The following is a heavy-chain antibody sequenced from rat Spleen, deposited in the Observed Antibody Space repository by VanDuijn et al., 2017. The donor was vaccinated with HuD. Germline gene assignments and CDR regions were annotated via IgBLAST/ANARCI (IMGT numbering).Heavy chain of an antibody. D-gene: IGHD1-4*01. J-gene: IGHJ3*01. Sequence: EVQLVESGGGLIQPGRSMKLSCAASGFTFSNYGMHWIRQAPTKGLEWVASISPSGGSTYYRDSVKGRFTISRDNAKSTLYLQMDSLRSEDTATYYCATANYPGIPFAYWGQGTLVTVSS. CDR2: ISPSGGST. V-gene: IGHV5-19*01. CDR3: ATANYPGIPFAY. CDR1: GFTFSNYG.